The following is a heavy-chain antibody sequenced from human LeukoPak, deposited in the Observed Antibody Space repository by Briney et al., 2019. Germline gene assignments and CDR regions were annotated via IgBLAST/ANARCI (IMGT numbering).Heavy chain of an antibody. V-gene: IGHV3-23*01. Sequence: GGSLRLSCAASGFTSSNYAMSWVRQAPGKGLEWVTAISDNGGSTYYADSVKGRFTISRDNSKNTLYLQMNSLRGDDTAVYHCAKAPSPGYCSSTSCYYDYWGQGTLVTVSS. D-gene: IGHD2-2*01. CDR3: AKAPSPGYCSSTSCYYDY. CDR2: ISDNGGST. J-gene: IGHJ4*02. CDR1: GFTSSNYA.